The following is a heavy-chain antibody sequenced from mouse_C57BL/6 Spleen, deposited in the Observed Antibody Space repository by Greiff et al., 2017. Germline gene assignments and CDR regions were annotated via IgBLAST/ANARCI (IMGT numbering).Heavy chain of an antibody. J-gene: IGHJ2*01. CDR1: GYTFTSYW. Sequence: VQLQQSGTVLARPGASVKMSCKTSGYTFTSYWMHWVKQRPGQGLEWIGAIYPGNSDTSYNQKFKGKAKLTAVTSASTAYMELSSLTNEDSAVYYCTRGAPFYYASFDYWGQGTTRTVSS. D-gene: IGHD1-1*01. V-gene: IGHV1-5*01. CDR2: IYPGNSDT. CDR3: TRGAPFYYASFDY.